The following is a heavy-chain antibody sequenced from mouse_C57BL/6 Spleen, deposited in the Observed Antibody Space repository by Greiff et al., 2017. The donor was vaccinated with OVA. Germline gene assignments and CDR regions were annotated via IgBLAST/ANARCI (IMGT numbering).Heavy chain of an antibody. CDR2: IWRGGST. Sequence: QVQLKESGPGLVQPSQSLSITCTVSGFSLTSYGVHWVRQSPGKGLEWLGVIWRGGSTDYNAAFMSRLSITKDNSKSQVFFKMNSLQADDTAIYYCAKNYYGSNYAMDYWGQGTSVTVSS. CDR3: AKNYYGSNYAMDY. CDR1: GFSLTSYG. D-gene: IGHD1-1*01. V-gene: IGHV2-5*01. J-gene: IGHJ4*01.